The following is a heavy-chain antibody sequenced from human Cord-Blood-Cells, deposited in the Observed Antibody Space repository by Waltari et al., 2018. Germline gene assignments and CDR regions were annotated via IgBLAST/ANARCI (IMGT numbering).Heavy chain of an antibody. J-gene: IGHJ4*02. CDR3: AGSYYYESRGYYGY. D-gene: IGHD3-22*01. Sequence: QVQLVQSGAEVTKPGSSVKVSCKASGGTFSSYAISWVRQAPGQGLEGMGGIYPIFGTANYAQKFQDQVTITADESTSTDYMELSSLRSEDTAVYYCAGSYYYESRGYYGYWGQGTLVTVSS. V-gene: IGHV1-69*01. CDR1: GGTFSSYA. CDR2: IYPIFGTA.